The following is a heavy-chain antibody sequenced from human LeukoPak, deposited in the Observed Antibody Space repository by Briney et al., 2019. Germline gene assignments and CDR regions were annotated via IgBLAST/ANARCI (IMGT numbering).Heavy chain of an antibody. Sequence: GGSLRLSCAASGFTFSSYAMSWVRQAPGKGLEWVSVLYTDESTYSADSVKGRFTISRDNSMNTVYLQMNSLRAEDTAFYYCARGEMATISAFDIWGQGTMVTVSS. D-gene: IGHD5-24*01. V-gene: IGHV3-66*01. CDR1: GFTFSSYA. CDR3: ARGEMATISAFDI. CDR2: LYTDEST. J-gene: IGHJ3*02.